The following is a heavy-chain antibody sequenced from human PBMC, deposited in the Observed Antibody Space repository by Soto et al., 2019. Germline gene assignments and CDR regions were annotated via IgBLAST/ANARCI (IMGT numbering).Heavy chain of an antibody. CDR2: IYYSGST. J-gene: IGHJ4*02. D-gene: IGHD5-12*01. Sequence: SETLSLTCTVSGGSISSGDYYWSWIRQPPGKGLEWIGYIYYSGSTNYNPSLKSRVTISVDTSKNQFSLKLSSVTAADTAVYYCARYSGSRDGYRPFDYWGQGTLVTVSS. CDR1: GGSISSGDYY. V-gene: IGHV4-61*08. CDR3: ARYSGSRDGYRPFDY.